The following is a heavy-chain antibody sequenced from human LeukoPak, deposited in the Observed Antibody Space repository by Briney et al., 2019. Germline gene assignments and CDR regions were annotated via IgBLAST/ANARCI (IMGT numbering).Heavy chain of an antibody. Sequence: GRSLRLSCEASGFTFSNYGMHWVRQAPGKGLEWVAFISYDGSNKFYADSVKGRFTISRDNSKNTLYLQMNSLRAGDTAVYYCKEVDFWGQGTLVTVSS. CDR2: ISYDGSNK. J-gene: IGHJ4*02. CDR1: GFTFSNYG. V-gene: IGHV3-30*03. CDR3: KEVDF.